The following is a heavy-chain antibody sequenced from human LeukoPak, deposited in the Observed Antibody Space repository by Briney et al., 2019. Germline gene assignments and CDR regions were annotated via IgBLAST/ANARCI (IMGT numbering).Heavy chain of an antibody. Sequence: SVKVSCKASGGTFSSYAISWVRQAPGQGLEWMGRIIPILGIANYAQKFQGRVTMTTDTSTSTAYMELRSLRSDDTAVYYCARRQQLVPFDYWGQGTLVTVSS. CDR2: IIPILGIA. CDR1: GGTFSSYA. V-gene: IGHV1-69*04. J-gene: IGHJ4*02. D-gene: IGHD6-13*01. CDR3: ARRQQLVPFDY.